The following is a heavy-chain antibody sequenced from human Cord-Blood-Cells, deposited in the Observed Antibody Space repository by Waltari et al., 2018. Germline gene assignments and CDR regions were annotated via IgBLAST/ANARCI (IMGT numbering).Heavy chain of an antibody. V-gene: IGHV4-38-2*01. CDR3: ARVGANYYDSSGYAFDI. CDR1: GYSISSGYY. CDR2: IYQRGGT. D-gene: IGHD3-22*01. J-gene: IGHJ3*02. Sequence: QVQLQESGPGLVKPSETLSLTCAVSGYSISSGYYWGWIRQPPGQGLEWIGSIYQRGGTYYNPALKGRVTISVDTSKNQFALKLSSVTAADTAVYYCARVGANYYDSSGYAFDIWGQGTMVTVSS.